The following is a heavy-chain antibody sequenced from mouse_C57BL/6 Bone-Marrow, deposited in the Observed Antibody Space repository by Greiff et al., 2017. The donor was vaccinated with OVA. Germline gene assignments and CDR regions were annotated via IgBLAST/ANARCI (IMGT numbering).Heavy chain of an antibody. CDR1: GFTFSDYG. J-gene: IGHJ1*03. CDR3: ARGEVVATGYFDV. D-gene: IGHD1-1*01. CDR2: ISSGSSTI. Sequence: EVMLVESGGGLVKPGGSLKLSCAASGFTFSDYGMHWVRQAPEKGLEWVAYISSGSSTIYYADTVKGRFTISRDNAKNTLFLQMTSLRSEDTAMYYCARGEVVATGYFDVWGTGTTVTVSS. V-gene: IGHV5-17*01.